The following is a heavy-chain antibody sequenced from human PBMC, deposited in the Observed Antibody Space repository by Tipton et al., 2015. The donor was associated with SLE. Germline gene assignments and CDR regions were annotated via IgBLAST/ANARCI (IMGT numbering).Heavy chain of an antibody. CDR1: GFAFSSYE. CDR2: ISSSGSTI. J-gene: IGHJ3*02. CDR3: AANWGRRAFDI. Sequence: SLRLSCAASGFAFSSYEMNWVRQALGKGLEWVSYISSSGSTIYYADSVKGRFTISRDNAKNSLYLQMNSLRAEDTAVYYCAANWGRRAFDIWGQGTMVTVSS. V-gene: IGHV3-48*03. D-gene: IGHD7-27*01.